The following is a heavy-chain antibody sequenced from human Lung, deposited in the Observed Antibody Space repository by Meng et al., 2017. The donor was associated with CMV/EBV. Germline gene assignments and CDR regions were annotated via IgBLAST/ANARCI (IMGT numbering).Heavy chain of an antibody. D-gene: IGHD2-2*01. J-gene: IGHJ6*02. CDR3: ARSRVLSSSPSRPPTYGMEV. V-gene: IGHV1-69*10. Sequence: SXXVSXKASGGTSSSYVISWVRQAPGQGLEWMGGIIPILGRANYGQKFQARVTITADKSTSTAHMELSSLRSEDTAVYYCARSRVLSSSPSRPPTYGMEVWXQGTXVNVAS. CDR1: GGTSSSYV. CDR2: IIPILGRA.